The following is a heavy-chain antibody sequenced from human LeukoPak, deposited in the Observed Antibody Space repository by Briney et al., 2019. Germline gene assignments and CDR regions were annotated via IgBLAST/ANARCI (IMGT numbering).Heavy chain of an antibody. CDR1: GFTFSGSA. CDR2: IRSKANSYAT. V-gene: IGHV3-73*01. CDR3: TTTGAVAGTEQIRIDP. J-gene: IGHJ5*02. Sequence: PGGSLRLSCAASGFTFSGSAMHWVRQASGKGLEWVGRIRSKANSYATAYAASVKGRFTISRDDSKNTAYLQMNSLKTEDTAVYYCTTTGAVAGTEQIRIDPWGQGTLVTVSS. D-gene: IGHD6-19*01.